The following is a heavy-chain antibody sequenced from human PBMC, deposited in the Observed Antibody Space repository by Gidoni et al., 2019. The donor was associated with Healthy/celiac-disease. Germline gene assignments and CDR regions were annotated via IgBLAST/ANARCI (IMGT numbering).Heavy chain of an antibody. D-gene: IGHD2-2*03. CDR2: INPSGGST. Sequence: VQSGAEVKKPGASVKVSCKASGYTFTSYYMHWVRQAPGQGLEWMGIINPSGGSTSYAQKFQGRVTMTRDTSTSTVYMELSSLRSEDTAVYYCARDREVGIGRLNYYGMDVWGQGTTVTVSS. CDR3: ARDREVGIGRLNYYGMDV. V-gene: IGHV1-46*01. J-gene: IGHJ6*02. CDR1: GYTFTSYY.